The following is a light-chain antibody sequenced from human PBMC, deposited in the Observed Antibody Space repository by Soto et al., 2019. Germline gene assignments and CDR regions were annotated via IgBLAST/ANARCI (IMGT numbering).Light chain of an antibody. J-gene: IGLJ1*01. CDR2: EVS. CDR1: SSDVGNHNV. V-gene: IGLV2-23*02. CDR3: CSFASSTNV. Sequence: QYALTQPASVSGSPGQSITISCTGTSSDVGNHNVVSWYQHHPGKAPKLMIYEVSRRPSGVSNRFSGSKSGNTASLTISGLQAEDEAEYYCCSFASSTNVFGTGTKVTVL.